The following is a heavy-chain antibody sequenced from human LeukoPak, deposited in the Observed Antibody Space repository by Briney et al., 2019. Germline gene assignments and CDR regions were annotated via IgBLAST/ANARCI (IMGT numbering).Heavy chain of an antibody. CDR1: GGSFSGYY. J-gene: IGHJ4*02. Sequence: SETLSLTCAVYGGSFSGYYWSWIRQPPGKGLEWIGEINHSGSTNYNPSLKSRVTISVDTSKNQFSLKLSSVTAADTAVYYCAREATVVGATIIWGQGALVTVSS. D-gene: IGHD1-26*01. CDR3: AREATVVGATII. V-gene: IGHV4-34*01. CDR2: INHSGST.